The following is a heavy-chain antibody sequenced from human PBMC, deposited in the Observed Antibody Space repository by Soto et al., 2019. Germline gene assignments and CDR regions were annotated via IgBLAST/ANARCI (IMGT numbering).Heavy chain of an antibody. CDR1: GFTLSSYA. D-gene: IGHD2-8*01. J-gene: IGHJ4*02. Sequence: GVSLRLSCAASGFTLSSYAMSWVREAKGNGLELVSVMSGSGVSTYYADSEKGRFTISRDKSKNTPYRQMNSLRAEDTAVYFCAKDMEMTGSCTNGLCWTLEYWGPGTLVTAPQ. CDR3: AKDMEMTGSCTNGLCWTLEY. V-gene: IGHV3-23*01. CDR2: MSGSGVST.